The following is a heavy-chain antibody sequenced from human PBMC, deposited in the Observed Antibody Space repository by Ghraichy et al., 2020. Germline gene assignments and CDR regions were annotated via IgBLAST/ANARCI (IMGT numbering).Heavy chain of an antibody. CDR3: ARGNGHVFDL. CDR1: GFTLSTYW. CDR2: INSDGSST. D-gene: IGHD2-8*01. V-gene: IGHV3-74*01. Sequence: GGSLRLSCTASGFTLSTYWMHWVRQAPGKGLVWVSRINSDGSSTTYADSVKGRFTISRHNAKNTLYLLMNSLRAEDTALYYCARGNGHVFDLWGQGTMVTVSS. J-gene: IGHJ3*01.